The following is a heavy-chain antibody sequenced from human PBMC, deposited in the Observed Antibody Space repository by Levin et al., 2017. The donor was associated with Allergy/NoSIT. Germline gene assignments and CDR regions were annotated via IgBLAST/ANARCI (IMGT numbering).Heavy chain of an antibody. V-gene: IGHV3-49*03. Sequence: GESLKISCAASGFTFGDYAMSWFRQAPGKGLECVGFIRSKAYGGTTEYAASVKGRFTISRDDSKSIAYLQMNSLKTEDTAVYYCTRTGLVGGHAFDIWGQGTMVTVSS. D-gene: IGHD1-26*01. J-gene: IGHJ3*02. CDR3: TRTGLVGGHAFDI. CDR1: GFTFGDYA. CDR2: IRSKAYGGTT.